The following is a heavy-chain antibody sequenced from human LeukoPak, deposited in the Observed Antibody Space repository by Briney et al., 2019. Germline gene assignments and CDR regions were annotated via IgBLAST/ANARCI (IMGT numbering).Heavy chain of an antibody. CDR1: GGSFSGYY. Sequence: PSETLSLTCAVYGGSFSGYYWSWIRQPPGKGLEWIGEINHSGSTNYNPSLKSRVTISVDTSKNQFSLKLSSVTAADTAVYYCARGVGATFPDWGQGTLVTVSS. CDR3: ARGVGATFPD. J-gene: IGHJ4*02. V-gene: IGHV4-34*01. D-gene: IGHD1-26*01. CDR2: INHSGST.